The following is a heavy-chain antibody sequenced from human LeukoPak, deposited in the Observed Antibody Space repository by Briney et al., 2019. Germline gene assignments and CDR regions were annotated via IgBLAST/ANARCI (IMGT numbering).Heavy chain of an antibody. D-gene: IGHD2-2*01. J-gene: IGHJ5*02. CDR2: INGDGSST. V-gene: IGHV3-74*01. Sequence: GGSLRLSCAASGFTFSGYWMHWVRQAPGKGLVWVSRINGDGSSTTYAGSVKGRFTISRDNARNTLYLQMNTLRAEDTAVYYCAKGGAVPANCFDPWGQGTLVTVSS. CDR1: GFTFSGYW. CDR3: AKGGAVPANCFDP.